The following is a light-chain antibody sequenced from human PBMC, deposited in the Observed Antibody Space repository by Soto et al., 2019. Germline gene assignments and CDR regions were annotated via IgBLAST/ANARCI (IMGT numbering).Light chain of an antibody. CDR3: QQYHTYSAT. CDR2: GAS. J-gene: IGKJ5*01. Sequence: DVQMTQSPSTLSASVGDRVTITCRASQNIVNWLAWYQQRPGKPPKILIYGASTLESGVPSRFSGSGSGTEFTLTITDLQPGDFATYFCQQYHTYSATFGQGTRLDNK. V-gene: IGKV1-5*01. CDR1: QNIVNW.